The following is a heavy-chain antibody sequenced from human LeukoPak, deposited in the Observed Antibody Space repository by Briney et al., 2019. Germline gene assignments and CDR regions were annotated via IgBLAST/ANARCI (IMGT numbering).Heavy chain of an antibody. CDR3: ARVDYDILTGYWNFDY. V-gene: IGHV4-61*08. D-gene: IGHD3-9*01. CDR2: IYYSGST. Sequence: SETLSLTCTVSGGSISSGGYYWSWIRQPPGKGLEWIGYIYYSGSTNYNPPLKSRVTISVDTSKNQFSLKLSSVTAADTAVYYCARVDYDILTGYWNFDYWGQGTLVTVSS. J-gene: IGHJ4*02. CDR1: GGSISSGGYY.